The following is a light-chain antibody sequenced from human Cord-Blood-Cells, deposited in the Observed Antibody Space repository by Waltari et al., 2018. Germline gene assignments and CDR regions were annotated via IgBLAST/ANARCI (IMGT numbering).Light chain of an antibody. CDR1: QGISSY. J-gene: IGKJ1*01. V-gene: IGKV1-8*01. CDR3: QQYYSYPRT. Sequence: AIRMTQSPSSFSASTGDRVTINCRASQGISSYLAWDQQKPGKAPKLLIYAAPTLQSRVPSRFSGSGSGTDFTLTISCLQSEDFATYYCQQYYSYPRTFGQGTKVEIK. CDR2: AAP.